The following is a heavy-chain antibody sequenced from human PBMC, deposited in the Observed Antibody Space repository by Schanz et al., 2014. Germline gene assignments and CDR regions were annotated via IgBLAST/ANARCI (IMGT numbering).Heavy chain of an antibody. CDR1: GFTFSSYA. D-gene: IGHD4-17*01. CDR3: ARKMKLGVYGGKGHDSLDI. Sequence: EVQLLESGGGLVQPGGSLRLSCAASGFTFSSYAMSWVRQAPGKGLEWVSIFNDGGVNKYYADAVTGRFTISRDNAKNTLYLQMNTLRAEDTAVYYCARKMKLGVYGGKGHDSLDIWGQGTMVTVSS. CDR2: FNDGGVNK. V-gene: IGHV3-23*01. J-gene: IGHJ3*02.